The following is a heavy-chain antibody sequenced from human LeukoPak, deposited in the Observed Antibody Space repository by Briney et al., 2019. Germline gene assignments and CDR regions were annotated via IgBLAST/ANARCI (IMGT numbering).Heavy chain of an antibody. CDR3: ASYGSGSYYSSFDY. Sequence: PGGSLRLSCAASGFTFSSYWMSWVRQAPGKGLEWVANIKQDGSEKYYVDPVKGRFTISRDNAKNSLYLQMNSLRAEDTAVYYCASYGSGSYYSSFDYWGQGTLVTVSS. J-gene: IGHJ4*02. V-gene: IGHV3-7*03. CDR2: IKQDGSEK. CDR1: GFTFSSYW. D-gene: IGHD3-10*01.